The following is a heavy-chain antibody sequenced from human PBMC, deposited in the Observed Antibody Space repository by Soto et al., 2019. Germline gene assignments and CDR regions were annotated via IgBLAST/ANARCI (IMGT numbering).Heavy chain of an antibody. CDR3: ARQRGSSGWFSTYYFDY. CDR1: GGSISSSSYY. CDR2: VYYSGST. J-gene: IGHJ4*02. Sequence: QLQLQESGPGLVKPSETLSLTCTVSGGSISSSSYYWGWIRQPPGKGLEWIGSVYYSGSTYYNPSLKSRVTISVDTSKNQFALKLSSVTAADTAVYYCARQRGSSGWFSTYYFDYWGQGTLGTVSS. V-gene: IGHV4-39*01. D-gene: IGHD6-19*01.